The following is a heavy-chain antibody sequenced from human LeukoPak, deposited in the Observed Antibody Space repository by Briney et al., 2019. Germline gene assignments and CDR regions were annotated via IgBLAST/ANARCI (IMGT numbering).Heavy chain of an antibody. CDR1: GFIFSDYS. CDR3: ARDLPTGSDYFDY. D-gene: IGHD6-6*01. J-gene: IGHJ4*02. Sequence: GGSLRLSCAASGFIFSDYSMSWVRQAPGKGLEWVSYISSGSVNIYYADSVKGRFTISRDNAKNSLYLQMDSLRADDTAVYYCARDLPTGSDYFDYWGQGTLVTVSS. V-gene: IGHV3-48*04. CDR2: ISSGSVNI.